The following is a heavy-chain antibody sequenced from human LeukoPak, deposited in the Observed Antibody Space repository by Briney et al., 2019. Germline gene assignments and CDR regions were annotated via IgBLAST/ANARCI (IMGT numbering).Heavy chain of an antibody. V-gene: IGHV3-30*04. Sequence: GGSLRLSCAASGFTFSSYPLHWVRQAPGKGLEWVTLISYDGRKIYYADSVKGRFTISGDNSKNTLYLQMDSLRAEDTAVYYCVRESGWGLPHAFDLWGQGTMATVSA. CDR1: GFTFSSYP. CDR3: VRESGWGLPHAFDL. CDR2: ISYDGRKI. J-gene: IGHJ3*01. D-gene: IGHD3-3*01.